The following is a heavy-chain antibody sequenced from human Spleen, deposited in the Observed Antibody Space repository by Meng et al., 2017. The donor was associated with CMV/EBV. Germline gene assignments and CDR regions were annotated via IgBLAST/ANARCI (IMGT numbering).Heavy chain of an antibody. V-gene: IGHV3-21*01. CDR1: GFTFSSYS. D-gene: IGHD2-2*01. CDR3: ARDYGGYCSSTSCSPPDYYYGMDV. CDR2: ISSSSSHI. Sequence: GGPLRLSCAASGFTFSSYSMNWVRQAPGKGLEWVSSISSSSSHIYYADSEKGRFTISRDNAKNSLYLQMNSLRAEDTAVYYCARDYGGYCSSTSCSPPDYYYGMDVWGQGTTVTVSS. J-gene: IGHJ6*02.